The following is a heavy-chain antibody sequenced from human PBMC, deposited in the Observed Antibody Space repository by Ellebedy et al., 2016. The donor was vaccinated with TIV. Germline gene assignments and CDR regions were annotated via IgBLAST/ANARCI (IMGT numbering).Heavy chain of an antibody. D-gene: IGHD5-18*01. CDR2: MSSNGGST. Sequence: PGGSLRLSCSASGFSFSTFAMHWVRQAPAGKRLEYVLGMSSNGGSTYYADSVKVRFTISRDNSNNTLYLQMSSLRPEDTGVYYCARANTAMVRRNHMDVWGQGTTVTVSS. CDR1: GFSFSTFA. V-gene: IGHV3-64D*06. CDR3: ARANTAMVRRNHMDV. J-gene: IGHJ6*02.